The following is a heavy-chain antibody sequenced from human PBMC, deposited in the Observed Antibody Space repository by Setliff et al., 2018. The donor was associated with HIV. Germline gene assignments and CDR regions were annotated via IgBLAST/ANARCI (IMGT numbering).Heavy chain of an antibody. D-gene: IGHD2-15*01. CDR3: ARLADESRFYRKQTYYSDS. CDR2: ISPDGSET. CDR1: GFTVSSNY. V-gene: IGHV3-7*01. Sequence: ETLSLSCAVSGFTVSSNYRRWVRQAPGKALEWVANISPDGSETIYVPSLWGRFTISRDNSKNLMYLQLNNMRVEDTAVYFCARLADESRFYRKQTYYSDSWGLGALVTVSS. J-gene: IGHJ4*02.